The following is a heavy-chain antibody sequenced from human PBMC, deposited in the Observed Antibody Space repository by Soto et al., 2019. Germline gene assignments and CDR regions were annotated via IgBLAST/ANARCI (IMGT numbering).Heavy chain of an antibody. D-gene: IGHD3-3*01. CDR2: ISYDGSNK. CDR1: GFTFSSCA. J-gene: IGHJ4*02. CDR3: ARDKRDLRFLEWSYYFDY. V-gene: IGHV3-30-3*01. Sequence: QVQLVESGGGVVQPGRSLRLSCAASGFTFSSCAMHWVRQAPGTGLEWVALISYDGSNKYYADSGKGRFTISRDNSKNTLYLQMNRLRAEDTAVYYCARDKRDLRFLEWSYYFDYWGQGTLVTVSS.